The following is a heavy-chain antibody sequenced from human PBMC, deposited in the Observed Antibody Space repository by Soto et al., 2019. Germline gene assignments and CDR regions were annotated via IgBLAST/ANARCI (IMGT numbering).Heavy chain of an antibody. CDR1: GFTFSSYA. J-gene: IGHJ3*02. CDR2: ISGSGGST. CDR3: AKDRDIVVVPPDAFDI. D-gene: IGHD2-2*01. Sequence: GGSLRLSCAASGFTFSSYAMSWVRQAPGKGLEWVSAISGSGGSTYYADSVKGRFTISRDNSKNTLYLQMNSLRAEDTAVYYCAKDRDIVVVPPDAFDIWGQGTMVTVSS. V-gene: IGHV3-23*01.